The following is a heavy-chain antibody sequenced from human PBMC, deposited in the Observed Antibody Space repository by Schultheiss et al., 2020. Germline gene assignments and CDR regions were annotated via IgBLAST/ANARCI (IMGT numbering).Heavy chain of an antibody. CDR2: IYSGGST. D-gene: IGHD3-10*01. CDR1: GFTFSSYW. Sequence: GGSLRLSCAASGFTFSSYWMSWVRQAPGKGLEWVSVIYSGGSTYYADSVKGRFTISRDNSKNTLYLQMNSLRAEDTAVYYCATTYGSGSYDYYYGMDVWGQGTTVTVSS. V-gene: IGHV3-66*02. J-gene: IGHJ6*02. CDR3: ATTYGSGSYDYYYGMDV.